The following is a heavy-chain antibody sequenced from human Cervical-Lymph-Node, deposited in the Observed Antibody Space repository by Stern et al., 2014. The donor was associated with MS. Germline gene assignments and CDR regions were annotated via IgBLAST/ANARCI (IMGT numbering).Heavy chain of an antibody. V-gene: IGHV4-59*01. CDR2: IYSDGNT. CDR1: GGSLTSKY. D-gene: IGHD1-26*01. J-gene: IGHJ5*01. Sequence: QVQLVESGPGLVKPSETVSLTCTVSGGSLTSKYWNWIRLPPGKGLEWIGYIYSDGNTNYNPSLKNRVTISLDTSTNQFSLSLTSVTAADTAVYYCARVTGRGTRQNWFDSWGQGTLLTVSS. CDR3: ARVTGRGTRQNWFDS.